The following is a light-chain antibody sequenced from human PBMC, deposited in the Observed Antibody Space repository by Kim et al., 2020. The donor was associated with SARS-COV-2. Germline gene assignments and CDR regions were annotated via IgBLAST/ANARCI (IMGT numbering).Light chain of an antibody. CDR3: QAWDSSTVV. CDR2: YDS. V-gene: IGLV3-21*01. J-gene: IGLJ2*01. Sequence: SYELTQPPSVSVAPGKTARITCGGNNIGSKSVHWYQQKPGQAPVLVIYYDSDRPSGIPERFSGSNSGNTATLTISRTQAMDEADYYCQAWDSSTVVFGGG. CDR1: NIGSKS.